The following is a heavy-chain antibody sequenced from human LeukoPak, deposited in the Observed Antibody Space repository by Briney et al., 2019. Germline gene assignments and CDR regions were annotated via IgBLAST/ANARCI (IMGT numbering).Heavy chain of an antibody. D-gene: IGHD3-10*01. CDR2: IQSAGGT. CDR1: GFGVSKND. Sequence: GGSLRLSCAASGFGVSKNDMTWVRQTPGKGLEWVSVIQSAGGTYYADSVKGRFVISKDDSRNTLYLQMNYLRVEDTAVYYCAGTTYLFGSGTYPYWGQGTLVTVSS. V-gene: IGHV3-66*01. CDR3: AGTTYLFGSGTYPY. J-gene: IGHJ4*02.